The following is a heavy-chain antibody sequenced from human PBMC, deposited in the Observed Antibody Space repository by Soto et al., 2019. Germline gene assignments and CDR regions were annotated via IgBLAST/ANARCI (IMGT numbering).Heavy chain of an antibody. Sequence: PSETLSLTCTVSGGSISSGGYYWSWIRQHPGKGLEWIGYIYYSGSTYYNPSLKSRVTISVDTSKNHFSLQLNSVTPEDTAVYYCARFEDYYYGMDVWGQGTTVTVSS. CDR3: ARFEDYYYGMDV. D-gene: IGHD3-9*01. J-gene: IGHJ6*02. V-gene: IGHV4-31*03. CDR2: IYYSGST. CDR1: GGSISSGGYY.